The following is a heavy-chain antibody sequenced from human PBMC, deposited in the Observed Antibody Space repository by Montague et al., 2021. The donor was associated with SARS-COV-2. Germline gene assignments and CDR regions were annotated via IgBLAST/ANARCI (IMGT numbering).Heavy chain of an antibody. Sequence: SLRLSCAASRFAFSDYATSWVRQAPGKGLEWVSPIFASCHNTYXXXSXXXRFXVSRDNSKNTLFLHLNSLRAEATALYYCAKNPTVSGMPATIAWYFDLWGRGALVTVSS. D-gene: IGHD1-26*01. J-gene: IGHJ2*01. CDR3: AKNPTVSGMPATIAWYFDL. V-gene: IGHV3-23*05. CDR2: IFASCHNT. CDR1: RFAFSDYA.